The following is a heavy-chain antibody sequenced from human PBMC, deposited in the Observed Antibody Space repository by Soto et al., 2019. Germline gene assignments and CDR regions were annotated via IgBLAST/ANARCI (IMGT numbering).Heavy chain of an antibody. CDR1: GFTFSYYA. J-gene: IGHJ2*01. Sequence: QEQLVESGGGVVQPGRSLRLSCAASGFTFSYYAMYWVRQAPGKGLEWVAVTSYDGSNKYYVDSVKGRFTISRDNSKNTLYLQMNNLRVEDTAMYFCAKIAAGGPSYWYFDLWGRGTLVTVSS. D-gene: IGHD6-13*01. CDR3: AKIAAGGPSYWYFDL. V-gene: IGHV3-30*18. CDR2: TSYDGSNK.